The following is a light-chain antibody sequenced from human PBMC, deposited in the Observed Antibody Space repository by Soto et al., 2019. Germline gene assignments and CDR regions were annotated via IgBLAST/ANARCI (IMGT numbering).Light chain of an antibody. CDR3: QQHNGYSGT. Sequence: DIQMTQSPSSLSASLGDRVTITCRASQGIGSSFIGWYQQKVGRPPKRLIYATSTLQSGVPSRFSGSGSGTEFTLTIISLQPDDFATDYCQQHNGYSGTFGQGTKVDIK. V-gene: IGKV1-17*01. CDR2: ATS. J-gene: IGKJ1*01. CDR1: QGIGSS.